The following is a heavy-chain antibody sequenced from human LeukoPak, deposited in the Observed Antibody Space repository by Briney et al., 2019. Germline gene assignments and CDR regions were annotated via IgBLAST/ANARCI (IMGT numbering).Heavy chain of an antibody. CDR2: VYNTGST. CDR3: ARNYYDSSGYHHNWFDP. D-gene: IGHD3-22*01. V-gene: IGHV4-59*01. Sequence: SETLSLTCTVSDDSISRFYWSRIRQPPGKRLEWIGFVYNTGSTDYNPSLKSRVTISLDTSRKQFSLKMSSVTAADTAMYYCARNYYDSSGYHHNWFDPWGQGILVTVSS. J-gene: IGHJ5*02. CDR1: DDSISRFY.